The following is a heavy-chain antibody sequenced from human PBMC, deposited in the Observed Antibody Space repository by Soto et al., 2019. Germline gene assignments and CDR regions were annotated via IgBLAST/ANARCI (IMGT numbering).Heavy chain of an antibody. CDR1: GFTFESYA. Sequence: EVQLVESGGGSVQPGRYLRLSCVASGFTFESYAMHWVRQVTGKGLEWVSGISWNSGSIGYEDSVKGRFTISRDNAQKSLNLEMNSLRVEDTAFYYCVKDIHEQWLVSHFEYWGQGALVTVSS. D-gene: IGHD6-19*01. CDR3: VKDIHEQWLVSHFEY. J-gene: IGHJ4*02. V-gene: IGHV3-9*01. CDR2: ISWNSGSI.